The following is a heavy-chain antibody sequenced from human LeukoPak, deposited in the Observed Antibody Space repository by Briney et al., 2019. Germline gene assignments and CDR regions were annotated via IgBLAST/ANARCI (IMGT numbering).Heavy chain of an antibody. CDR1: GYTFTSYY. Sequence: ASVKVSCKASGYTFTSYYMHWVRQAPGQGLEWMGIINPSGGSTSYAQKFQGRVTMTRDTSTSTVYMELSSPRSEDTAVYYCARGTPRCGLRLGELSCHFDYWGQGTLVTVSS. CDR2: INPSGGST. V-gene: IGHV1-46*01. J-gene: IGHJ4*02. CDR3: ARGTPRCGLRLGELSCHFDY. D-gene: IGHD3-16*02.